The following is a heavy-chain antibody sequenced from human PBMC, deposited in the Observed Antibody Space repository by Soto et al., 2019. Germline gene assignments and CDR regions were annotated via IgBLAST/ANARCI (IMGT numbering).Heavy chain of an antibody. Sequence: GGSLRLSCAASGFSFSTFAMSWVRQAPGRGLEWVAVISYDGFNEYYVDSVKGRYTISRDNSRNTLYLQMDSLRAEDTAVYYCARGKESSSWYSYYYYGMDVWGQGTTVTVSS. CDR3: ARGKESSSWYSYYYYGMDV. J-gene: IGHJ6*02. CDR1: GFSFSTFA. D-gene: IGHD6-13*01. CDR2: ISYDGFNE. V-gene: IGHV3-30-3*01.